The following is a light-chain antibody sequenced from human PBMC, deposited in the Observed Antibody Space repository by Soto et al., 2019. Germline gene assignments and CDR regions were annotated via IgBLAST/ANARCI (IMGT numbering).Light chain of an antibody. CDR3: SSYTSSSTQV. Sequence: QSALTQPASVSGSPGQSITISCTGASSDVGGYNYVSWFQQHPGKAPKLLIYDVSYRPSGVSNRFSGSKSGTTASLTISGLQAEDEADYYCSSYTSSSTQVFGTGTKLTVL. CDR2: DVS. V-gene: IGLV2-14*03. CDR1: SSDVGGYNY. J-gene: IGLJ1*01.